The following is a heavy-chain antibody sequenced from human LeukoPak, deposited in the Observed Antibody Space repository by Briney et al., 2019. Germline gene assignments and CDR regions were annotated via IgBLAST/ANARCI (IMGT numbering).Heavy chain of an antibody. D-gene: IGHD6-13*01. J-gene: IGHJ4*02. CDR2: ISSSSSTI. CDR3: ARGYSSSCDY. CDR1: GFTFSSYS. V-gene: IGHV3-48*01. Sequence: PGGSLRLSCAASGFTFSSYSMNWVRQAPGKGLEWVSYISSSSSTIDHADSVKGRFTISRDNARNSLYLQMNSLRAEDTAVYYCARGYSSSCDYWGQGTLVTVSS.